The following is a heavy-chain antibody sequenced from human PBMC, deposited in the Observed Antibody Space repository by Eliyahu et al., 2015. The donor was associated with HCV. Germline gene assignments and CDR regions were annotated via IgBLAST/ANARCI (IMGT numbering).Heavy chain of an antibody. V-gene: IGHV4-39*01. CDR3: ARTHNWIDP. Sequence: QLQLQESGPGLVKPSETLPLTCXVSGGSISSSNKYWGWIRQPPGKGLEWIGXILXGGSTHYNPSLASRVTISVDTSKNQFSLKLSSVTAADTAVYYCARTHNWIDPWGQGTLVTVSS. J-gene: IGHJ5*02. CDR1: GGSISSSNKY. CDR2: ILXGGST.